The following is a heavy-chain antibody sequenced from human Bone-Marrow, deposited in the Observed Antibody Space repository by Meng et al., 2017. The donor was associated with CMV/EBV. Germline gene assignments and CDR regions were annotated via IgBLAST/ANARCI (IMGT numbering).Heavy chain of an antibody. Sequence: GGSLRLSCAASGFTFSSYGMHWVRQAPGKGLEWVAVISYDGSNKYYADSVKGRFTISRDNSKNTLYLQMNSLRAEDTAVYYCARGTRPYSGSYYGGDFDYWGQGTLVTVSS. CDR3: ARGTRPYSGSYYGGDFDY. D-gene: IGHD1-26*01. J-gene: IGHJ4*02. V-gene: IGHV3-30*19. CDR1: GFTFSSYG. CDR2: ISYDGSNK.